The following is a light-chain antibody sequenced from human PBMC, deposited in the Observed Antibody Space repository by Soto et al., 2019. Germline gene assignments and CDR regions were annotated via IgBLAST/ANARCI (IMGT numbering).Light chain of an antibody. J-gene: IGLJ3*02. Sequence: QSALTQPASVSGSPGQSITISCTGTSSDVGGYRFVSWYQHHPGEAPKLIIYEVSNRPSGVSSRFSGSKSGSTASLTISGLQAEDESLYYCSSKSSGSTPMLFGGGTKLTVL. CDR2: EVS. CDR3: SSKSSGSTPML. V-gene: IGLV2-14*01. CDR1: SSDVGGYRF.